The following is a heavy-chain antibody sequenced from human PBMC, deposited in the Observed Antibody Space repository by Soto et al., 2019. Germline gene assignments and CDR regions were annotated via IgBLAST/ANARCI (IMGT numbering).Heavy chain of an antibody. CDR2: ISADSVNT. J-gene: IGHJ4*02. CDR3: AREYCTSESCYGSDY. D-gene: IGHD2-8*01. CDR1: GYSFTTYG. Sequence: QVQLVQSGAEVKNPGASVKVSCRAGGYSFTTYGISWVRQAPGEGLEWMGWISADSVNTKSAQKFQDRLTMPTETSTSTAYMELGSLRSDDTAIYYCAREYCTSESCYGSDYWGQGTLVTVSS. V-gene: IGHV1-18*01.